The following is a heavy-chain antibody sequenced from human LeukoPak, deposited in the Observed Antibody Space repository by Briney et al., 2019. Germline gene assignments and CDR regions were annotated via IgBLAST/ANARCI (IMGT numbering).Heavy chain of an antibody. CDR1: GYTFTGYY. J-gene: IGHJ4*02. Sequence: ASVKVSCKASGYTFTGYYMHWVRQAPGQGLEWMGWINPNSGGTNYAQKFQGRVTMTRDTSISTAYMELSRLRSDDTAVYYCARDGPFRGYYDSSGYYPFDYWGQGTLVTVSS. CDR3: ARDGPFRGYYDSSGYYPFDY. CDR2: INPNSGGT. V-gene: IGHV1-2*02. D-gene: IGHD3-22*01.